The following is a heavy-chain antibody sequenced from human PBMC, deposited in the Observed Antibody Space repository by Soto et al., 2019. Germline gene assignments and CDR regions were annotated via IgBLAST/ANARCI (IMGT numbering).Heavy chain of an antibody. V-gene: IGHV3-43*01. Sequence: GGSLRLSCAASGFTFDDYTMHWVRQAPGKGLEWVSLISWDGGSTYYADSVKGRFTISRDNSKNSLYLQMNSLRTEDTALYYCAKDTSAGWPAYGMDVWGQGTTVTVSS. J-gene: IGHJ6*02. CDR3: AKDTSAGWPAYGMDV. CDR2: ISWDGGST. D-gene: IGHD6-19*01. CDR1: GFTFDDYT.